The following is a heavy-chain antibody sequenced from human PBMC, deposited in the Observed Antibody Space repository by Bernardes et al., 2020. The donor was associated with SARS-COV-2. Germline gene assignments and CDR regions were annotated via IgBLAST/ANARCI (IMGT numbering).Heavy chain of an antibody. CDR3: ARDLVGWDEYPDAFDL. Sequence: GGSLRLSCAASGFTFINYNMNWVRQAPGKGLEWVASIRRGRSHIHYADSVKGRFTISRDSAKNSLYLQMNNLRAEDTAVYYCARDLVGWDEYPDAFDLWGQGTMGTVSS. CDR2: IRRGRSHI. CDR1: GFTFINYN. D-gene: IGHD1-26*01. V-gene: IGHV3-21*01. J-gene: IGHJ3*01.